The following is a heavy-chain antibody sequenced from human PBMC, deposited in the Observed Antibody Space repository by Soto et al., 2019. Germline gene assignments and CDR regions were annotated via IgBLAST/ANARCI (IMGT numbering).Heavy chain of an antibody. Sequence: VGSLRLSCAASGFTFSNYNMNWVRQAPGKGLEWVSSISSSSTYIKYADSVKGRFTVSRDNAKNSLYLQMNSLRAEDTTVYYCARWRSDSYGSLDWGQGTLVTVSS. D-gene: IGHD5-18*01. J-gene: IGHJ4*02. CDR1: GFTFSNYN. CDR3: ARWRSDSYGSLD. CDR2: ISSSSTYI. V-gene: IGHV3-21*01.